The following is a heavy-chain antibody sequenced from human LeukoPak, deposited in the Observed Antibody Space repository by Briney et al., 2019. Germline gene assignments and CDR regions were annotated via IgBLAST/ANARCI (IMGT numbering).Heavy chain of an antibody. J-gene: IGHJ5*02. V-gene: IGHV1-8*01. CDR3: AKSTMGTRRINDL. D-gene: IGHD3-10*01. Sequence: ASVKVSCKASGYSFTSYDINWVRQATGQGLEWMGWMNPDSGNTGYAQKFQGRVTMTRDTSISTAYMELSSLRSDHTAVYYCAKSTMGTRRINDLWGRGTLVTVSS. CDR1: GYSFTSYD. CDR2: MNPDSGNT.